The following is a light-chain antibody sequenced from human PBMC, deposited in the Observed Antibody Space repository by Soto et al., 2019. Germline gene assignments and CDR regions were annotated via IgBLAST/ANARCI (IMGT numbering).Light chain of an antibody. CDR2: TVF. V-gene: IGKV2-30*01. CDR3: FQGTHWPPYT. J-gene: IGKJ2*01. Sequence: DVVVTQSPLSLPVTLGRPASISCRSRQSLVYTGGDTYFNLFPQRPAQSPGRLIYTVFKQGSGLLERFRGSGSCTHFTRKIRRVEAEEVGVSSCFQGTHWPPYTFGQGTKLEIK. CDR1: QSLVYTGGDTY.